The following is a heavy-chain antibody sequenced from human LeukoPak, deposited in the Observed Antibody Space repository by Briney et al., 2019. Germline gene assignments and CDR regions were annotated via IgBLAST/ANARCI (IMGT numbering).Heavy chain of an antibody. J-gene: IGHJ4*02. D-gene: IGHD1-26*01. CDR1: GFTFDDYA. CDR2: INENGDIA. CDR3: AKARWEPNFDY. V-gene: IGHV3-43*02. Sequence: GGSLRLSCAASGFTFDDYAMHWVRQGPGKSLEWVSLINENGDIAYYGDSVRGRFTVSRDNAKNPLYLQMSSLTTEDTALYYCAKARWEPNFDYWGQGTLVTVSS.